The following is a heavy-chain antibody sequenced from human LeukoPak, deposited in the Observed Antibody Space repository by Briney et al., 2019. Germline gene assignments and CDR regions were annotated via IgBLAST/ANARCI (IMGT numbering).Heavy chain of an antibody. Sequence: SETLSLTXTVSGGSXXXXXXXXXXXXXXXXLEWIGXIYYSGSTNXXXSXXSRVTIXXXTSXTQFSLKLNSLTAADTAVYYCARLHSSSFDPWGQGTLVTVSS. D-gene: IGHD6-6*01. V-gene: IGHV4-59*01. CDR1: GGSXXXXX. J-gene: IGHJ5*02. CDR2: IYYSGST. CDR3: ARLHSSSFDP.